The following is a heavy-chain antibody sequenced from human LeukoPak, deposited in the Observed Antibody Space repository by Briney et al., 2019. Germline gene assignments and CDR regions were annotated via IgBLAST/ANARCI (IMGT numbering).Heavy chain of an antibody. CDR2: IYYSGST. D-gene: IGHD2-2*01. Sequence: PSETLSLTCTVSGGSISSSSYYWGWIRQPPGKGLEWIGSIYYSGSTYYNPSLKSRVTISVDTSKNQFSLKLSSVTAADTAVYYCARLVVVPARYYFDYWGQGTLVTVSS. CDR1: GGSISSSSYY. J-gene: IGHJ4*02. CDR3: ARLVVVPARYYFDY. V-gene: IGHV4-39*07.